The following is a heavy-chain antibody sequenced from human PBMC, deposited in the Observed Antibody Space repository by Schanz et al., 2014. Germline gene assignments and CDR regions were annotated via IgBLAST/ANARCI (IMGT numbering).Heavy chain of an antibody. CDR3: VRLDVHDY. D-gene: IGHD3-16*01. CDR1: GFTFSDHY. J-gene: IGHJ4*02. Sequence: EVQLLESGGALEQPGGSLRLSCAASGFTFSDHYMDWVRQAPGKGLEWVGRITNKPNNYNTEYAASVKGRFTISRDDSRNSLYLQMSSLKTEDTAVYYCVRLDVHDYWGQGTLVTVSA. CDR2: ITNKPNNYNT. V-gene: IGHV3-72*01.